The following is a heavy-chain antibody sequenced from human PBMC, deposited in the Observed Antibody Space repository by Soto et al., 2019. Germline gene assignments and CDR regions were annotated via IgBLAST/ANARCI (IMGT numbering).Heavy chain of an antibody. Sequence: SETLSLTFTVFRYSILESTYYCAWIRHSPEKGLEWIGTIFYSGGTSYTPSLKSRVTMSVDTSNNQFSLKLSSVTAADTAVYYWARQATGYYYGWFDPWGQGTLVSVS. CDR3: ARQATGYYYGWFDP. CDR1: RYSILESTYY. CDR2: IFYSGGT. J-gene: IGHJ5*02. D-gene: IGHD3-22*01. V-gene: IGHV4-39*01.